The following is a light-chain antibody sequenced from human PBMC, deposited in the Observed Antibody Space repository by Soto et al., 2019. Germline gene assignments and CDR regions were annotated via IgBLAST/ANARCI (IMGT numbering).Light chain of an antibody. CDR3: QHPET. CDR2: DAS. V-gene: IGKV3-11*01. CDR1: QSVSSY. J-gene: IGKJ4*02. Sequence: EIVLTQSPATLSLSPGERATLSCRASQSVSSYFAWYQQKPAQAPRLLIYDASNRATGIPARFSGGGSGTVFTLTIRSLDPEDFAVYYSQHPETVGGGTKVEIK.